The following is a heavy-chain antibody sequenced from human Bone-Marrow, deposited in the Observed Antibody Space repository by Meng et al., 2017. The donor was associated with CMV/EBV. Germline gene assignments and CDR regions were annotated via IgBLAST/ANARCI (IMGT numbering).Heavy chain of an antibody. Sequence: ASVKVSCKTSGYTFTGYYLHWVRQAPGQGLEWMGWISSNSGDTNYAQKLQGRVTMTRDTSISTVYMELSRLRSDDSAVYYCAREDIVVVPAAMGETYGYGMDVWGQGTTVTVSS. CDR2: ISSNSGDT. J-gene: IGHJ6*02. D-gene: IGHD2-2*01. CDR1: GYTFTGYY. CDR3: AREDIVVVPAAMGETYGYGMDV. V-gene: IGHV1-2*02.